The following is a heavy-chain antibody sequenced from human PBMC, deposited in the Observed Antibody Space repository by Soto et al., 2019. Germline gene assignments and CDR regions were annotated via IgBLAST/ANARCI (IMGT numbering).Heavy chain of an antibody. CDR1: GFTFSSYG. CDR2: IWYDGSNK. V-gene: IGHV3-33*01. J-gene: IGHJ4*02. CDR3: DRDDREYSSTQFDY. Sequence: QVQLVESGGGVVQPGRSLRLSCAASGFTFSSYGMHWVRQAPGKGLEWVAGIWYDGSNKYYADSVKGRFTISRDNSKNTLYVLTNSMRAEDTAVYYCDRDDREYSSTQFDYWGQGTLVTVSS. D-gene: IGHD6-6*01.